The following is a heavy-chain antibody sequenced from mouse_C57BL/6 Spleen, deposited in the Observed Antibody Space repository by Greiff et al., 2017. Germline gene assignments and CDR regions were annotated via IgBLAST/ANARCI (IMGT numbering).Heavy chain of an antibody. J-gene: IGHJ2*01. CDR2: IHPNSGST. Sequence: QVQLQQPGAELVKPGASVKLSCKASGYTFTSYWMHWVKQRPGQGLEWIGMIHPNSGSTNYNEKFKSKATLTVDKSSSTAYMQLSSLTSEDSAVYYCAGSLYGSTYFDYWGQGTTLTVSS. D-gene: IGHD1-1*01. CDR3: AGSLYGSTYFDY. CDR1: GYTFTSYW. V-gene: IGHV1-64*01.